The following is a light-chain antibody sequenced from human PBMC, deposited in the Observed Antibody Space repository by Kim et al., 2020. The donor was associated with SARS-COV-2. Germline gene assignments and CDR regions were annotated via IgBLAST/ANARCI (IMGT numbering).Light chain of an antibody. V-gene: IGKV3-20*01. Sequence: SPGERATVSCRASQSVSAYYLAWYQHKRGQAPRLLIYGASTRATGIPDRFSGSGSGTDFTLTISRLEAEDFAVYYCQQYGSLPRTFGQGTKVDIK. CDR3: QQYGSLPRT. CDR1: QSVSAYY. J-gene: IGKJ1*01. CDR2: GAS.